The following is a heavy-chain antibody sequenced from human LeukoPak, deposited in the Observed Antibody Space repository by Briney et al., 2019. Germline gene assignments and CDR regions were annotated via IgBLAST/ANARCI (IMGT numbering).Heavy chain of an antibody. CDR2: IIPILGIA. D-gene: IGHD2-8*01. J-gene: IGHJ4*02. V-gene: IGHV1-69*04. CDR3: ARDPEMEKGGTLYFY. CDR1: GGTFSSYT. Sequence: SVKVSCKAFGGTFSSYTISWVRQAPGQGLEWMGRIIPILGIANYAQKFQGRVTITADKSTSTAYMELSSLRSEDTAVYYCARDPEMEKGGTLYFYWGQGTLVTVSS.